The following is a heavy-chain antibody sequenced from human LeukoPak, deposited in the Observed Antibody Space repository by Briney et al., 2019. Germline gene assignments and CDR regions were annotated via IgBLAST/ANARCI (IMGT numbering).Heavy chain of an antibody. J-gene: IGHJ5*02. CDR2: LNRRGST. Sequence: KRSVTVSLPCAVYGDSFSGFYWRCIRQPRGKGLEWSGQLNRRGSTNYSPSLKSRVPISVDMTKNQFSLKVSSVTAAEQAVYYCKRGGGPGYCSSTSCRYWQRWFDPWGEGTLVTVSS. CDR3: KRGGGPGYCSSTSCRYWQRWFDP. D-gene: IGHD2-2*01. V-gene: IGHV4-34*01. CDR1: GDSFSGFY.